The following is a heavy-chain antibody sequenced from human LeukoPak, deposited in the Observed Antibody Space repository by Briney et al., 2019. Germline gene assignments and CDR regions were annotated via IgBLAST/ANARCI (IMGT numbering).Heavy chain of an antibody. CDR1: GDSVSSNSAI. J-gene: IGHJ4*02. D-gene: IGHD2/OR15-2a*01. CDR3: TRGLLKEGFDY. Sequence: QTLSLTCAISGDSVSSNSAIWNWMRQSPPRGLEWLGRTYYRSKWYNDYAVSVKSRISINPDTSKNQFSLQLNSVTPEDTAVYYCTRGLLKEGFDYWGQGTLVTVTS. CDR2: TYYRSKWYN. V-gene: IGHV6-1*01.